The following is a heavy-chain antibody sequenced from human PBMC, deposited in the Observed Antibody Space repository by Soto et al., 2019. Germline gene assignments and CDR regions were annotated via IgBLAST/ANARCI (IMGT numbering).Heavy chain of an antibody. D-gene: IGHD1-26*01. J-gene: IGHJ4*02. CDR3: AKGVGNYWAFDY. V-gene: IGHV3-30*18. CDR2: ISNDGSNK. CDR1: GFSFSTYG. Sequence: QVHLVESGGGVVQPGRSLRLSCAASGFSFSTYGMHWVRQAPGKGLEWVAFISNDGSNKYYADSVKGRVTISRDNSKNTLYLQMNSLRAEDTAVYYCAKGVGNYWAFDYWGQGTLVTVSS.